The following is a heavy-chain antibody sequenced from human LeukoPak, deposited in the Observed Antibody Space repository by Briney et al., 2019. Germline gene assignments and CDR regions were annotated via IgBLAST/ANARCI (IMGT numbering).Heavy chain of an antibody. J-gene: IGHJ4*02. CDR3: ARAVLRFLEWLFPLGY. CDR2: INPNSGGT. Sequence: ASGYTFTGYYMHWVRQAPGQGLEWMGWINPNSGGTNYAQKFQGRVTMTRDTSISTAYMELSRLRSDDTAVYYCARAVLRFLEWLFPLGYWGQGTLVTVSS. CDR1: GYTFTGYY. D-gene: IGHD3-3*01. V-gene: IGHV1-2*02.